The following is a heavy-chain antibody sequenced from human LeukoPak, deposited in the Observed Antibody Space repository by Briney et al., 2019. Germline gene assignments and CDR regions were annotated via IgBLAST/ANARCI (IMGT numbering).Heavy chain of an antibody. J-gene: IGHJ4*02. V-gene: IGHV3-11*01. D-gene: IGHD3-22*01. Sequence: PGGSLRLSCAASGFTFSDYYMSWIRQAPGKGLEWVSYISSSGSTIYYADSVKGRFTVSRDNAKNSLYLQMNSLRAEDTAVYYCATSLIYDSSGPSIFDYWGQGTLVTVSS. CDR3: ATSLIYDSSGPSIFDY. CDR1: GFTFSDYY. CDR2: ISSSGSTI.